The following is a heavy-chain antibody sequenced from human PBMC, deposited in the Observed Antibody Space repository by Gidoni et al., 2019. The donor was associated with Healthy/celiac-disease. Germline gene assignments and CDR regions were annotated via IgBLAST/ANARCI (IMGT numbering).Heavy chain of an antibody. J-gene: IGHJ5*02. Sequence: QLQLQESGPGLVKPSETLSLTCTVSGGSISSSSYYWGWIRQPPGKGLEWIGSIYYSGSTYYNPSLKSRVTISVDTSKNQFPLKLSSVTAADTAVYYCARLGLEATIRNWFDPWGQGTLVTVSS. CDR1: GGSISSSSYY. V-gene: IGHV4-39*01. D-gene: IGHD5-12*01. CDR2: IYYSGST. CDR3: ARLGLEATIRNWFDP.